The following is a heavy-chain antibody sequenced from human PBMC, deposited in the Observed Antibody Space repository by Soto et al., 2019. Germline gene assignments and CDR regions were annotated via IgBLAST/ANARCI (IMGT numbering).Heavy chain of an antibody. V-gene: IGHV1-69*01. D-gene: IGHD3-10*01. CDR2: IIPIFGTA. Sequence: QVQLVQSGAEVKKPGSSVKVSCKASGGTFSSYAISWVRQAPGQGLEWMGGIIPIFGTANYAQKFQGRVTITADESTSTAYMELSSLRSEDTAVYYCARVRRHYGSGSYYENYYYYGMDVWGQGTTVTVSS. CDR1: GGTFSSYA. CDR3: ARVRRHYGSGSYYENYYYYGMDV. J-gene: IGHJ6*02.